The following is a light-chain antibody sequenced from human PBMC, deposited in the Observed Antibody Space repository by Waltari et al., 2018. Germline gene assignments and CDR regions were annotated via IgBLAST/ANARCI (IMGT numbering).Light chain of an antibody. CDR2: VNSDGSH. Sequence: QLMLTQSPSASASLGASVTLTCTLSSGHSRDAIPWLQQQPEKGPRYLLKVNSDGSHIKGDGFPVRFSGSSAGAVRYLTISSLQSADGADYYCQAGGFGIWVFGGRTKLTVL. CDR1: SGHSRDA. CDR3: QAGGFGIWV. V-gene: IGLV4-69*01. J-gene: IGLJ3*02.